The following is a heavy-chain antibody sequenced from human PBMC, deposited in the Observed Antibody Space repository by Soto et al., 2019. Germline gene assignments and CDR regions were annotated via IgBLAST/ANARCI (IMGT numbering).Heavy chain of an antibody. CDR2: IYYSGCT. Sequence: SETLSLTCTVSGGSISSYYWSWIRQPPGKGLEWIGYIYYSGCTNYNPSLKSRVTISVDTSKNQFSLKLSSVTAADTAVYYCARGMYYYGSGSYYKGYYYYGMDVWGQGTTVTVSS. J-gene: IGHJ6*02. D-gene: IGHD3-10*01. V-gene: IGHV4-59*01. CDR3: ARGMYYYGSGSYYKGYYYYGMDV. CDR1: GGSISSYY.